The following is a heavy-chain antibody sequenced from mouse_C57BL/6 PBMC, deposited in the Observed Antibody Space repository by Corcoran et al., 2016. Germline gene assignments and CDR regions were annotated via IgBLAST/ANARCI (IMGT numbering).Heavy chain of an antibody. CDR1: GYTFTTCG. CDR3: ARQLRLRYAIDY. CDR2: INTYSGVP. Sequence: QIKLVQSGPELKKPGATVKISCKASGYTFTTCGMSWVKQAPGKGLKWMGWINTYSGVPTYADDFKGRFAFSLETSASTAYLQINNLKNEDTATYFCARQLRLRYAIDYWGQGTSVTVSS. D-gene: IGHD3-2*02. V-gene: IGHV9-3*01. J-gene: IGHJ4*01.